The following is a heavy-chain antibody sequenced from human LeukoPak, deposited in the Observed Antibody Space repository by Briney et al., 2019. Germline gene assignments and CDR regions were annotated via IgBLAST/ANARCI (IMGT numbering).Heavy chain of an antibody. CDR1: GFTFSSYG. V-gene: IGHV3-23*01. CDR2: ISGSGGST. D-gene: IGHD2-15*01. J-gene: IGHJ6*03. Sequence: PGGTLRLSCAASGFTFSSYGMSWVRQAPGKGLEWVSAISGSGGSTYYADSVKGRFTISRDNTKNTLYLQMNRLRAEDTAVNNCARGYCSGGSCYPDYYYYYYMDVWGKGTTVTISS. CDR3: ARGYCSGGSCYPDYYYYYYMDV.